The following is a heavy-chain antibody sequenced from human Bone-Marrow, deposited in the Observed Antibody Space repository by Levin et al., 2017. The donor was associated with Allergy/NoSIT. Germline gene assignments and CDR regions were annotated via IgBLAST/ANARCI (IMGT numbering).Heavy chain of an antibody. D-gene: IGHD3-3*01. V-gene: IGHV3-9*01. J-gene: IGHJ1*01. CDR2: ISWNSGDV. CDR3: TKGYDFWSGYPAREYFQH. CDR1: GFTFDDYA. Sequence: SLKISCAASGFTFDDYAMHWVRQAPGRGLEWVSSISWNSGDVGYGDSVKGRFTISRDNAKNSLYLQMNSLRTEDTALYYCTKGYDFWSGYPAREYFQHWGQGTLVTVSS.